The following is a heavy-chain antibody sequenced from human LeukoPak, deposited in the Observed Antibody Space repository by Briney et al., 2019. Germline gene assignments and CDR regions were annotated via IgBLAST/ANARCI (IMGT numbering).Heavy chain of an antibody. J-gene: IGHJ4*02. CDR3: AREIPSGSYAPDY. CDR1: GFTFSSYS. CDR2: ISSSSSYI. D-gene: IGHD3-10*01. Sequence: PGGSLRLSCAASGFTFSSYSMNWVRQAPGKGLEWVSSISSSSSYIYYADSVKGRFTISRDNAKNSLSLQMNNLRVEDTAVYYCAREIPSGSYAPDYWGLGTLVTVSS. V-gene: IGHV3-21*01.